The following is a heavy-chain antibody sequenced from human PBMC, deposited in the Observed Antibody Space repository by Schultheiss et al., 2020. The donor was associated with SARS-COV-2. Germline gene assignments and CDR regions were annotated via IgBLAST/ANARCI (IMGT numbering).Heavy chain of an antibody. CDR2: IWYDGSNK. V-gene: IGHV3-33*01. CDR3: ARWADYYGSGSYYSDYFDY. CDR1: GFTFSSYG. Sequence: GGSLRLSCAASGFTFSSYGMHWVRQAPGKGLEWVAVIWYDGSNKYYADSVKGRFTISRDNSKNTLYLHMTSRRAEDTAVYYCARWADYYGSGSYYSDYFDYWGQGTLVTVSS. J-gene: IGHJ4*02. D-gene: IGHD3-10*01.